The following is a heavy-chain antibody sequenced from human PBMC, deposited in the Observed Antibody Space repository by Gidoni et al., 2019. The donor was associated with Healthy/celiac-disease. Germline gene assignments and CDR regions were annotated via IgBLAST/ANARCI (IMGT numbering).Heavy chain of an antibody. J-gene: IGHJ4*02. CDR1: GFTFDDYA. V-gene: IGHV3-9*01. CDR3: AKALGATTLYYFDY. Sequence: EVQLVESGGGLVQPGRSLRPSCAASGFTFDDYAMHWVRQAPGKGLEWVSGISWNSGSIGYADSVKGRFTISRDNAKNSLYLQMNSLRAEDTALYYCAKALGATTLYYFDYWGQGTLVTVSS. CDR2: ISWNSGSI. D-gene: IGHD1-26*01.